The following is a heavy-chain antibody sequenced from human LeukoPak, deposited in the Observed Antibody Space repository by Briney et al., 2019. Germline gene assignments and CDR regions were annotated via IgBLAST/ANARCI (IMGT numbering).Heavy chain of an antibody. CDR2: INPNSGGT. Sequence: ASVKVSCKASGYTFTGYYMHWVRQAPGQGLEWMGWINPNSGGTNYAQKFQGRVTMTRDTSISTAYMELSRLRSDDTAVYYCASLGYCSSTSCYDHYYYYMDVWGKGTTVTISS. V-gene: IGHV1-2*02. J-gene: IGHJ6*03. D-gene: IGHD2-2*01. CDR1: GYTFTGYY. CDR3: ASLGYCSSTSCYDHYYYYMDV.